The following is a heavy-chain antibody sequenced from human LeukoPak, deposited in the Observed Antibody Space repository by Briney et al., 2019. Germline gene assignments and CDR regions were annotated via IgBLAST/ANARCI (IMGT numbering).Heavy chain of an antibody. J-gene: IGHJ4*02. D-gene: IGHD3-3*01. CDR1: GYTFTDYY. CDR2: MNPNSGNT. V-gene: IGHV1-8*02. CDR3: ARGPYYYDFWSGYPYYFDY. Sequence: ASVKVSCKASGYTFTDYYIHWVRQAPGRGLEWMGWMNPNSGNTGYAQKFQGRVTMTRNTSISTAYMELSSLRSEDTAVYYCARGPYYYDFWSGYPYYFDYWGQGTLVTVSS.